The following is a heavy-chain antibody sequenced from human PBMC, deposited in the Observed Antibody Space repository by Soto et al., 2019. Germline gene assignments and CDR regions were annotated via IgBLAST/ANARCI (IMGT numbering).Heavy chain of an antibody. CDR2: TGPAGDT. Sequence: GGSLRLSCAASGFTFSRFDMYWVRQGTAKGLLEWVAGTGPAGDTYYGGSVKGRFTVSRDNGKNSFYLQMHSLRAEDTAVYYCARAVSSGYCSGGSCGWIDPWGQGILVTVSS. CDR3: ARAVSSGYCSGGSCGWIDP. V-gene: IGHV3-13*01. J-gene: IGHJ5*02. CDR1: GFTFSRFD. D-gene: IGHD2-15*01.